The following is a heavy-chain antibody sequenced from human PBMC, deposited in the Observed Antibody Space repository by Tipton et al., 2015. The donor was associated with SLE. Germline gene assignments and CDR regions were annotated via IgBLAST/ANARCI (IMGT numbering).Heavy chain of an antibody. CDR3: ARDYWETETSDWFDP. Sequence: SLRLSCAASGFNFSGYSMHWVRQAPGKGLDWVAVVFYDGSNQYYADSVKDRFTISRDNSKSMVYLQMNSLRAEDTAVYYCARDYWETETSDWFDPWGQGTLVIVSS. CDR2: VFYDGSNQ. D-gene: IGHD1-1*01. J-gene: IGHJ5*02. CDR1: GFNFSGYS. V-gene: IGHV3-33*01.